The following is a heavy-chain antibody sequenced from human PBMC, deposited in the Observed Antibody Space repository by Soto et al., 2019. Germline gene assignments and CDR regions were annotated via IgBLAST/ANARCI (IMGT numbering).Heavy chain of an antibody. CDR2: SNSDASST. CDR3: ARGYYGSEGTEYFQH. D-gene: IGHD3-10*01. J-gene: IGHJ1*01. Sequence: EVPLVESGGGLVQPGGSLILSCTASGFPFSAYWMHWVRQAPGKGLVWISRSNSDASSTTYADSVKGRFTISRDNAENTMFLQMNSLRVDDTAVYYCARGYYGSEGTEYFQHWGRGTLVTVSS. CDR1: GFPFSAYW. V-gene: IGHV3-74*03.